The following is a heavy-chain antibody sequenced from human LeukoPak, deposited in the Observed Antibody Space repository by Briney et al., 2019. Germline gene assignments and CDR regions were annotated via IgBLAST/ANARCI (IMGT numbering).Heavy chain of an antibody. Sequence: PSETLSLTCTVSGGSISSTSYYWSWIRQPPGKGLEWIGYIYYSGSTNYNPSLKSRVTISVDTSKNQFSLKLSSVTAADTAVYYCAGVGATRGGYYFDYWGQGTLVTVSS. J-gene: IGHJ4*02. V-gene: IGHV4-61*01. CDR1: GGSISSTSYY. CDR2: IYYSGST. CDR3: AGVGATRGGYYFDY. D-gene: IGHD1-26*01.